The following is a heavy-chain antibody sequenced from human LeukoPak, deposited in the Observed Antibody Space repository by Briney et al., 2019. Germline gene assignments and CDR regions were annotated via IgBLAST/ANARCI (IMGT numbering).Heavy chain of an antibody. J-gene: IGHJ4*02. Sequence: SETLSLTCTVSGDSISTYYWSWIRQPAGKGMEWIGRTHTSGNTIYNPSLKSRVTMSVDTSNNQLSLKLSSVTAADTAVYYYARENSGGYLFDYWGQGTLVTVSS. CDR1: GDSISTYY. V-gene: IGHV4-4*07. D-gene: IGHD3-22*01. CDR2: THTSGNT. CDR3: ARENSGGYLFDY.